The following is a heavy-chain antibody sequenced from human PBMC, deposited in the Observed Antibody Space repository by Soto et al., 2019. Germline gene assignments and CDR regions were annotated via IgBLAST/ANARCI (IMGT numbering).Heavy chain of an antibody. V-gene: IGHV4-61*01. J-gene: IGHJ4*02. CDR2: ISYSGKT. Sequence: QVQLNESGPGLVKPSATLSLSCTVSGGSVNSGSHYWAWIRQPPVQGLEWIGHISYSGKTDYSPSLRSRVTMSRDTSKNQFSLRLTSVTAADTAVYYCARVLGVRTLSWFYFDTWGQGTLVTVS. CDR3: ARVLGVRTLSWFYFDT. CDR1: GGSVNSGSHY. D-gene: IGHD2-15*01.